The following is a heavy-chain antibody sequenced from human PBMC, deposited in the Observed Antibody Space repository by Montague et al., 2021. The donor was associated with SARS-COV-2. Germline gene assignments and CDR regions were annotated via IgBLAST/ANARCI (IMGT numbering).Heavy chain of an antibody. D-gene: IGHD6-19*01. CDR3: ARSIAVAGKEWYYYYGMDV. V-gene: IGHV4-4*07. Sequence: ETLSLTCTVSGGSISSYYWSWIRQPAGKGLEWIGRIYTSGSTNYNPSPKSRVTMSVDTSKNQFSLKLSSVTAADTAVYYCARSIAVAGKEWYYYYGMDVWGQGTTVTVSS. CDR2: IYTSGST. CDR1: GGSISSYY. J-gene: IGHJ6*02.